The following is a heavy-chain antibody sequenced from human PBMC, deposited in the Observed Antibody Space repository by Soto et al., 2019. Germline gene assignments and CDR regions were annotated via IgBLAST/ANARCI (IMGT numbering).Heavy chain of an antibody. J-gene: IGHJ3*01. D-gene: IGHD2-21*02. Sequence: RSLRWSCPASVLTLSKSAMNWVRQAAGTGLEWVSLISNNGGSASHADSVQGRFIISRDNSINTLYLQMNSLRAEDTAIYYCVREVSDWSSHGSFDFWGRGTMVTVSS. V-gene: IGHV3-23*01. CDR2: ISNNGGSA. CDR3: VREVSDWSSHGSFDF. CDR1: VLTLSKSA.